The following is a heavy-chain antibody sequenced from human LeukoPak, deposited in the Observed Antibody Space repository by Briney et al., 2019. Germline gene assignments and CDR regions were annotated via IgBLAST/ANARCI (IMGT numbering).Heavy chain of an antibody. CDR2: IIPILGTA. J-gene: IGHJ5*02. CDR3: ARDWGLIGTTDWGGHENWFDP. V-gene: IGHV1-69*13. Sequence: SVKVSCTASGGTFSNYAISWVRQAPGQGLEWMGGIIPILGTANNAKQFQGRVTITADESTSTAYMELSSLRSEDTAVYYCARDWGLIGTTDWGGHENWFDPWGQGTLVTVSS. D-gene: IGHD1-7*01. CDR1: GGTFSNYA.